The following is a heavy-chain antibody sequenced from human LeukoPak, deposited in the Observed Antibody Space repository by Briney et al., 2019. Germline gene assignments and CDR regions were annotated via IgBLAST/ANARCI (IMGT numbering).Heavy chain of an antibody. D-gene: IGHD3-3*01. CDR2: INTDGSGT. J-gene: IGHJ4*02. CDR1: GFTFSSYR. V-gene: IGHV3-74*01. CDR3: VGFSSGYYGIGY. Sequence: GGSLRLSCAASGFTFSSYRLHWVRQAPGKGLVWVSHINTDGSGTSYADSMKGRFTISRDNAKNTLYLQMNSLRVEDTAVYYCVGFSSGYYGIGYWGQGTLVTVSS.